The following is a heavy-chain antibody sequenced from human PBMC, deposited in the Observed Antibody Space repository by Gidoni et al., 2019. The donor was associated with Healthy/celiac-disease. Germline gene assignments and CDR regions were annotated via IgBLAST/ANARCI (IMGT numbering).Heavy chain of an antibody. CDR2: FYSGGST. J-gene: IGHJ5*02. Sequence: EVQLVEYGGGLVQPGGSLRLSCAASAFTVSSNYMSWVRQAPVKGLEWVSLFYSGGSTYYADSVKGRFTISRDNSKNTLYLQMNSLRPDDTAVYYCARVVLGVALDPWGQGTLVTVSS. V-gene: IGHV3-66*02. D-gene: IGHD2-15*01. CDR3: ARVVLGVALDP. CDR1: AFTVSSNY.